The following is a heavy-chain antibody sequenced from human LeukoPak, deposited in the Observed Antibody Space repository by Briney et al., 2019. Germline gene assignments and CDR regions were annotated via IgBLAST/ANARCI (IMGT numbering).Heavy chain of an antibody. Sequence: PSETLSLTCTVSGGSISSYYWSWIRQPAGKGQEWIGRIYTSGSTNYNPSLKSRVTISVDKSKNQFSLKLSSVTAADTAVYYCARKGQGGYCSSTSCYEKGAFDIWGQGTMVTVSS. J-gene: IGHJ3*02. CDR2: IYTSGST. D-gene: IGHD2-2*01. V-gene: IGHV4-4*07. CDR1: GGSISSYY. CDR3: ARKGQGGYCSSTSCYEKGAFDI.